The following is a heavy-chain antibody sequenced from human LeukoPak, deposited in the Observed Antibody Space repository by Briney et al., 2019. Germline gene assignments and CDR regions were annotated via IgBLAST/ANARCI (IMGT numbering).Heavy chain of an antibody. CDR2: FDPEDGET. CDR1: GYTLTELS. V-gene: IGHV1-24*01. CDR3: ARTDIVVVPAATAPPDY. Sequence: ASVKVSCKVSGYTLTELSMHWVRQAPGKGLEWMGGFDPEDGETIYAQKFQGRVTITTDESTSTAYMELSSLRSEDTAVYYCARTDIVVVPAATAPPDYWGQGTLVTVSS. J-gene: IGHJ4*02. D-gene: IGHD2-2*01.